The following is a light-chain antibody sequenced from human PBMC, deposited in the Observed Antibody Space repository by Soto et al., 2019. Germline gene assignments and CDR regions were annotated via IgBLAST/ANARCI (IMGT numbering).Light chain of an antibody. CDR3: QQYNSSPWK. V-gene: IGKV1-5*03. CDR2: KAS. J-gene: IGKJ1*01. CDR1: QSISSW. Sequence: DIKMTQSPSTLSESVGDRVTITCRASQSISSWLAWYQQKPGKAPKLLIYKASSLESGVPSRFSGSGSGTEFTLTISSLQPDDFSTYYCQQYNSSPWKFGQGNKVEIK.